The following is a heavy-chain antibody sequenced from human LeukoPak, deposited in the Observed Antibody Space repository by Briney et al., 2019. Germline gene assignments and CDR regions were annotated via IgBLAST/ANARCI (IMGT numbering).Heavy chain of an antibody. D-gene: IGHD1-26*01. CDR1: GGSISSSNW. V-gene: IGHV4-4*02. J-gene: IGHJ2*01. Sequence: PSGTLSLTCAVSGGSISSSNWWSWVRQPPGKGLEWIGEIYHSGSTNYNPSLKSRVTISVDKSKNQFSLKLSSVTAADTAVYYCARKYIVGAYVVPADWYFDLWGRGTLVTVSS. CDR2: IYHSGST. CDR3: ARKYIVGAYVVPADWYFDL.